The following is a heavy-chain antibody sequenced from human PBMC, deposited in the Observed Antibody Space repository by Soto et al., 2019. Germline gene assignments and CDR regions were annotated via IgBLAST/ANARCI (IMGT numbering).Heavy chain of an antibody. CDR3: ARLRGDYYYYMDV. CDR1: GGSISSYY. V-gene: IGHV4-59*08. J-gene: IGHJ6*03. Sequence: PSETLSLTCTVSGGSISSYYWSWIRQPPGKGLEWIGYIYYSGSTNYNPSLKSRVTISVDTSKNQFSLKLSSVTAADTAVYYCARLRGDYYYYMDVWGKGTTVTVSS. D-gene: IGHD3-10*01. CDR2: IYYSGST.